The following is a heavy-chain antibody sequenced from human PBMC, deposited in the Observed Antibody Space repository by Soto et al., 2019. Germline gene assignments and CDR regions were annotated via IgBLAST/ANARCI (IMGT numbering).Heavy chain of an antibody. V-gene: IGHV4-34*01. CDR2: INHSGST. D-gene: IGHD3-9*01. CDR3: ARTVLRYFDWSKGILYYMDV. CDR1: GGSFSGYY. J-gene: IGHJ6*03. Sequence: PSETLSLTCAVYGGSFSGYYWSWIRQPPGKGLEWIGEINHSGSTNYNPSLKSRVTISVDTSKNQFSLKLSSVTAADTAVYYCARTVLRYFDWSKGILYYMDVWGKGTTVTVSS.